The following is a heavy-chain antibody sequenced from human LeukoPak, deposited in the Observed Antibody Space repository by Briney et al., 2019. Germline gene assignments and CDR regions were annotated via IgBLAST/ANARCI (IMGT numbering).Heavy chain of an antibody. Sequence: GGSLRLSCAASGFTFSAYSMNWVRQAPGKGLEWVSYISNSSSIIYYADSVRGRFTNSRDNAKNSLYLQMNSLRAEDTAVYYCAISRDGYVFSDYWGQGTLVTVSS. CDR1: GFTFSAYS. D-gene: IGHD5-24*01. J-gene: IGHJ4*02. CDR2: ISNSSSII. V-gene: IGHV3-48*04. CDR3: AISRDGYVFSDY.